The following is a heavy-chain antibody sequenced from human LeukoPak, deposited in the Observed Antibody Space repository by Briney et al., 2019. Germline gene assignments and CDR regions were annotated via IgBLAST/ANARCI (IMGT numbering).Heavy chain of an antibody. V-gene: IGHV3-33*01. D-gene: IGHD4-17*01. CDR3: ARESYGNWFDP. Sequence: GGSLRLSCAASGFTFSSYGMHWVRQAPGKGLEWVAVIWYDGSNKYYADSVKGRFTISRDNPKNTLYLQMNSLRAEDTAVYYCARESYGNWFDPWGQGTLVTVSS. CDR2: IWYDGSNK. CDR1: GFTFSSYG. J-gene: IGHJ5*02.